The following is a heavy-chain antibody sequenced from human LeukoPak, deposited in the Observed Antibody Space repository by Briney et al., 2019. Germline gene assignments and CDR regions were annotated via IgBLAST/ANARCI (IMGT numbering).Heavy chain of an antibody. Sequence: SETLSLTCAVYGGSFSGYYWSWIRQPPGKGLEWIGEINHSGSTNYNPSLKSRVTISVDTSKNQFSLKLSSVTAADTAVYYCARHAPQEGQHKTYNWFDPWGQGTLVTVSS. CDR1: GGSFSGYY. CDR2: INHSGST. CDR3: ARHAPQEGQHKTYNWFDP. J-gene: IGHJ5*02. D-gene: IGHD6-13*01. V-gene: IGHV4-34*01.